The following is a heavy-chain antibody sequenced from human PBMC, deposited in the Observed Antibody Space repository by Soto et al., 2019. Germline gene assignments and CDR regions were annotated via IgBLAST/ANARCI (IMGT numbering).Heavy chain of an antibody. CDR3: ARVFSSGSGWMYYFDF. CDR2: IYYTGAT. V-gene: IGHV4-4*02. CDR1: SGSISSGNW. J-gene: IGHJ4*02. D-gene: IGHD6-25*01. Sequence: QVQLQESGPGLVESSGTLSLTCEVSSGSISSGNWWSWVRQPPGKGLEWIGEIYYTGATNYNPPLKSRVTMTIDKSKDQFSLNLRSATAADTAVYYCARVFSSGSGWMYYFDFWGQGILVSVSS.